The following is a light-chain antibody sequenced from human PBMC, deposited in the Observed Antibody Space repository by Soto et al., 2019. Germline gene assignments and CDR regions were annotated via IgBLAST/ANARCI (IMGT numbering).Light chain of an antibody. Sequence: QSVLTQPPSVSGAPGQRVTISCTGSSSNIGAGYDVHWYRQLPGTAPKLLIYGNNNRPSGVPDRFSGSKSGTSASLAITGLQAEDEADYYCQSYDSSLSGSNVVFGGGTQLTVL. J-gene: IGLJ2*01. CDR1: SSNIGAGYD. V-gene: IGLV1-40*01. CDR2: GNN. CDR3: QSYDSSLSGSNVV.